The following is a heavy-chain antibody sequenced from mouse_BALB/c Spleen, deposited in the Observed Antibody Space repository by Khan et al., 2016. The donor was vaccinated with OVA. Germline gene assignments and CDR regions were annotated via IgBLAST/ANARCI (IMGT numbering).Heavy chain of an antibody. CDR1: GYAFTDYL. Sequence: QIQLVQSGPELVRPGTSVKVSCKASGYAFTDYLIDWVKQRPGQGLEWIGVINPGSGDTNYNEKFKGKATLTADKSSSTAYMQLSSLTSDDSAVYFCSRGGYGNLADWGQGTLVTVSA. CDR3: SRGGYGNLAD. CDR2: INPGSGDT. V-gene: IGHV1-54*03. J-gene: IGHJ3*01. D-gene: IGHD2-1*01.